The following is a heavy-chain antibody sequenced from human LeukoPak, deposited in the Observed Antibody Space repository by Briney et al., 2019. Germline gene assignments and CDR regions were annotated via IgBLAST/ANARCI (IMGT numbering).Heavy chain of an antibody. CDR2: IYSGGNT. J-gene: IGHJ4*02. CDR3: ARDASSGWRYYFEY. D-gene: IGHD6-19*01. Sequence: GGSLRLSCAASGFTVSSNYMSWVRQAPGKGLEWVSVIYSGGNTYYADSVKGRFIISRDNSRNTVYLQMNSLRAEDTAVYYCARDASSGWRYYFEYWGQGTLVTVSS. CDR1: GFTVSSNY. V-gene: IGHV3-66*01.